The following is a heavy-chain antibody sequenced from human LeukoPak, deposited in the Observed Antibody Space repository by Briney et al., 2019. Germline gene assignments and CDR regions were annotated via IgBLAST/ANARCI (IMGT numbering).Heavy chain of an antibody. CDR3: ARGPNKSDGGNSGSAWFDP. V-gene: IGHV1-8*01. Sequence: ASVKVSCKASGYTFTTYDINWVRQATGQGLEWMGWMNPNSGNTGYAQKFQGRVTMTRNTSISTAYMELSSLRSEDTAVYYCARGPNKSDGGNSGSAWFDPWGHGTLVTVSS. CDR2: MNPNSGNT. CDR1: GYTFTTYD. J-gene: IGHJ5*02. D-gene: IGHD4-23*01.